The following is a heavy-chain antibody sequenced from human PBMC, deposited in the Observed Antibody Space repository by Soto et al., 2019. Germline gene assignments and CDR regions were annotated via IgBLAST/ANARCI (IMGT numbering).Heavy chain of an antibody. J-gene: IGHJ5*01. CDR1: GDSISNLDFF. CDR3: ARGRYCLTGRCFPNWFDS. V-gene: IGHV4-30-4*01. Sequence: SETLSLTCSVSGDSISNLDFFWAWIRQPPGQSLEYIGYIYKSATTYYNPSFESRVAISVDTSKSQFSLNVTSVTAADTAVYFCARGRYCLTGRCFPNWFDSWGQGALVTVS. D-gene: IGHD7-27*01. CDR2: IYKSATT.